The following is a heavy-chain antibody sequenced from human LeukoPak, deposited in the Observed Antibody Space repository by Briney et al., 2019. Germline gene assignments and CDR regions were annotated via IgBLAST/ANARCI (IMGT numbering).Heavy chain of an antibody. D-gene: IGHD3-16*01. Sequence: SETLSLTCTVSGGSISSSSYYWGWIRQPPGKGLEWIGSIYYSGSTYYNPSLKSRVTISVDTSKNQFSLKLSSVPAADPAVYYCARIMITFGGVNWFDPWGQGTLVTVSS. V-gene: IGHV4-39*01. CDR2: IYYSGST. J-gene: IGHJ5*02. CDR1: GGSISSSSYY. CDR3: ARIMITFGGVNWFDP.